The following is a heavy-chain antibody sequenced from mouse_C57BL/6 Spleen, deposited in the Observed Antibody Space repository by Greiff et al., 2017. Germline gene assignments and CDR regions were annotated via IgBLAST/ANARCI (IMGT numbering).Heavy chain of an antibody. CDR1: GYTFTDYN. J-gene: IGHJ4*01. Sequence: VQLQQSGPELVKPGASVKIPCKASGYTFTDYNMDWVKQSHGKSLEWIGDINPNNGGTIYNQKFKGKATLTVDKSSSTAYMELRSLTSEDTAVYYCARVKKRSYYAMDYWGQGTSVTVSS. V-gene: IGHV1-18*01. CDR2: INPNNGGT. CDR3: ARVKKRSYYAMDY.